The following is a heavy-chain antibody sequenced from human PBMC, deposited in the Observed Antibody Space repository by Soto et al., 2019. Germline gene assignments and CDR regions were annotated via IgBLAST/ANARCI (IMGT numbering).Heavy chain of an antibody. J-gene: IGHJ4*02. D-gene: IGHD6-19*01. CDR1: GFTVRTYE. V-gene: IGHV3-48*03. Sequence: GSLRRSRAASGFTVRTYEMNWVRQAPGKGLEWVSYISSITGTTYYADSVKGRFTISRDDAQKSLFLQMNSLTDDDTAVYYCAREGLYSSGWRGYFDFWGQGSPVTVSS. CDR2: ISSITGTT. CDR3: AREGLYSSGWRGYFDF.